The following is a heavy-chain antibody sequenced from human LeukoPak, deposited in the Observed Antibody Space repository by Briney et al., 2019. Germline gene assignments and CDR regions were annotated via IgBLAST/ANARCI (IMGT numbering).Heavy chain of an antibody. CDR2: IIPIFGTA. Sequence: SVRVSCKASGGTFTSYAISWVRQAPGQGLEWMGGIIPIFGTANYAQKFPGRVTITADESTSTAYMELSSLSSEDTAVYYCARGDGYSYGYLLQHWGQGSLVTVSS. V-gene: IGHV1-69*13. D-gene: IGHD5-18*01. CDR3: ARGDGYSYGYLLQH. CDR1: GGTFTSYA. J-gene: IGHJ1*01.